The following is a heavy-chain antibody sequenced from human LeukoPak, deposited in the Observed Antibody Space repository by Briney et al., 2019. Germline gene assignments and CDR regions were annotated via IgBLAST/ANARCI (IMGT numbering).Heavy chain of an antibody. D-gene: IGHD3-10*01. J-gene: IGHJ4*02. Sequence: SQTLSLTCTVSGTSISSGGYYWSWIRQHPGKGLECIAYIYHTGSTNYNPSLKSRVIISVDTSQNQFSLTLSSVTAADTAAYYCARVIGPGSSIDYWGQGTQVTVSS. CDR1: GTSISSGGYY. V-gene: IGHV4-31*03. CDR3: ARVIGPGSSIDY. CDR2: IYHTGST.